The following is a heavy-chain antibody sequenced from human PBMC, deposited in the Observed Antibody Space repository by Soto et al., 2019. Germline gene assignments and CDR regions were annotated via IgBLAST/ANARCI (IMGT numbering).Heavy chain of an antibody. CDR3: AREKSEGGYYGMDV. CDR1: GGSISSYY. Sequence: SETLSLTCTVSGGSISSYYWSWIRQPAGKGLEWIGRIYTSGSTNYNPSLKSRVTMSVDTAKNQFSLKLSSGTAADTAVYYCAREKSEGGYYGMDVWGQGTTVTVSS. D-gene: IGHD3-16*01. V-gene: IGHV4-4*07. CDR2: IYTSGST. J-gene: IGHJ6*02.